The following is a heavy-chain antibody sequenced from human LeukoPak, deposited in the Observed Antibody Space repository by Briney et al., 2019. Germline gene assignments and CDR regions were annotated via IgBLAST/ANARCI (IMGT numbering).Heavy chain of an antibody. D-gene: IGHD3-10*01. CDR2: IYNSGKT. V-gene: IGHV4-39*01. CDR1: GGSILSSIYY. CDR3: ARQAPGYYGSGLDY. Sequence: SETLSLTCTVSGGSILSSIYYWGWIRQPPGKGLEWIGSIYNSGKTYYNPSLKSRVTISVDTSKDQFSLKLNSVTAADTAVYYCARQAPGYYGSGLDYWGQGTLVTVSS. J-gene: IGHJ4*02.